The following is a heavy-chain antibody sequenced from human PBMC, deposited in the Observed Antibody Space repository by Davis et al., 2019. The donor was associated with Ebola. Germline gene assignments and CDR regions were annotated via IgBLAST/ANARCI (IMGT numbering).Heavy chain of an antibody. Sequence: PSETLSLTCTVSGYSISSGYYWGWIRQPPGKGLEWIGSIYHSGSTYYNPSLKSRVTISVDTSKNQFSLKLSSVTAADTAVYYCARVTVAAAGRDYYYMDVWGKGTTVTVSS. V-gene: IGHV4-38-2*02. CDR3: ARVTVAAAGRDYYYMDV. CDR2: IYHSGST. CDR1: GYSISSGYY. D-gene: IGHD6-13*01. J-gene: IGHJ6*03.